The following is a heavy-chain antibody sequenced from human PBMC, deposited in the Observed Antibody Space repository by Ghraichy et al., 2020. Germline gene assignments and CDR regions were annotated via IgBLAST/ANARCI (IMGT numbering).Heavy chain of an antibody. CDR3: ARSYYDNRYYFDL. CDR1: GGSVSSGSYY. Sequence: SETLSLTCTVSGGSVSSGSYYWSWIRQPPGKGLEWIGYIYYSGSTNYNPSLKSRVTISVDTSKNQFSLKLSSVTAADTAVYYCARSYYDNRYYFDLWGRGTLVTVSS. J-gene: IGHJ2*01. D-gene: IGHD3-22*01. CDR2: IYYSGST. V-gene: IGHV4-61*01.